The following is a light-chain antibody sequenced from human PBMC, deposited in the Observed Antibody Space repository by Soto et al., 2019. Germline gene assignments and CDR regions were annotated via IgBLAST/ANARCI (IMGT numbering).Light chain of an antibody. CDR1: TGAVTRGTY. Sequence: QAVVTQEPSLTVSPGGTVTLTCGFSTGAVTRGTYPNWFQQKPGQAPRALIYSTTHKHSWTPARFSGSLLGGKAALTLSSVQPDDEADYYCLLSDGGAYVFGTGTKLTVL. J-gene: IGLJ1*01. CDR2: STT. CDR3: LLSDGGAYV. V-gene: IGLV7-43*01.